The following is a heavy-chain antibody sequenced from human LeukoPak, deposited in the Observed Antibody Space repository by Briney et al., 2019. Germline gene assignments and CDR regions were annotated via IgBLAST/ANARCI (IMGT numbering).Heavy chain of an antibody. V-gene: IGHV3-23*01. Sequence: GGSLRLSCTASGFTFRGYAMSWVRHAPGKGLEWVSAISGGGGSTDYADSVKGRFTISRDNSKNTLYLQINSLRAEDTAVYYCAKARPGFDYWGLGTLVTVSS. CDR2: ISGGGGST. J-gene: IGHJ4*02. CDR1: GFTFRGYA. CDR3: AKARPGFDY.